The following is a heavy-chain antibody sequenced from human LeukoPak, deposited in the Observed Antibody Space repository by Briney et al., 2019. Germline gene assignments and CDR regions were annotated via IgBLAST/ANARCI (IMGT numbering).Heavy chain of an antibody. V-gene: IGHV1-69*05. D-gene: IGHD5-24*01. CDR3: ARGPTSRDGYKHFDY. J-gene: IGHJ4*02. Sequence: SVKVSCKASGGTFSSYAISWVRQAPGQGLEWMGGIIPIFGTANYAQKFQGRVTITTDESTSTAYMELSSLRSEDTAVYYCARGPTSRDGYKHFDYWGQGTLVTVSS. CDR2: IIPIFGTA. CDR1: GGTFSSYA.